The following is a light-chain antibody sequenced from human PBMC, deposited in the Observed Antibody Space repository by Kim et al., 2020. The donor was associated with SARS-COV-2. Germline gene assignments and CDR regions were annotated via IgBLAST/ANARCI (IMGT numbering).Light chain of an antibody. CDR3: QQRGIWPPALT. Sequence: PGAAATHSCRASHNVCISLAWDQQTPGQAPRRLSYEAAMRAAGIPDRFSGSGSGTDFTLTIGSLAPEDFAIYYCQQRGIWPPALTFGGGTKLDIK. V-gene: IGKV3-11*01. CDR2: EAA. J-gene: IGKJ4*01. CDR1: HNVCIS.